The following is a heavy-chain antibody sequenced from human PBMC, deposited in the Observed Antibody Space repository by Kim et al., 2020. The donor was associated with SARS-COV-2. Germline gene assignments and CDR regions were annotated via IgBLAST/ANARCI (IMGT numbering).Heavy chain of an antibody. Sequence: GGSLRLSCAASGFTFSSYWMSWVRQAPGKGLEWVANIKQDGSEKYYVDSVKGRFTISRDNAKNSLYLQMNSLRAEDTAVYYCARGAGYSSGWTNYYYGMDVWGQGTTVTVSS. CDR3: ARGAGYSSGWTNYYYGMDV. V-gene: IGHV3-7*03. D-gene: IGHD6-19*01. CDR2: IKQDGSEK. J-gene: IGHJ6*02. CDR1: GFTFSSYW.